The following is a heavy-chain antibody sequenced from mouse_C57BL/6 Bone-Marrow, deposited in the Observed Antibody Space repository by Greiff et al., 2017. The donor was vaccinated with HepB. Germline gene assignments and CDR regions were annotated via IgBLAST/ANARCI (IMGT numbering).Heavy chain of an antibody. CDR2: IDPSDSET. CDR3: ARQGQLDCDD. V-gene: IGHV1-52*01. D-gene: IGHD3-2*01. J-gene: IGHJ2*01. CDR1: GYTFTSYW. Sequence: QVQLQQPGAELVRPGSSVKLSCKASGYTFTSYWMHWVKQRPIQGLEWIGNIDPSDSETHYNQKFKDKATLTVDKSSSTAYMQLSSLTFEDSAVYYCARQGQLDCDDRGQGTTLTVAS.